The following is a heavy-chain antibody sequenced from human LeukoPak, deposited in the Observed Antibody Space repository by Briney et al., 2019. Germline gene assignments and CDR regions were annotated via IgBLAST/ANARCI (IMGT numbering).Heavy chain of an antibody. V-gene: IGHV5-51*01. Sequence: GESLKISCKGSGYSFTSYWIGWVRQMPGKGLEWMGIIYPGDSDTRYSPSFQGQVTISADKSISTAYLQWSSLRASDTAMYYCARSTTPEYGSGTQGNFDYWGQGTLVTVSS. CDR3: ARSTTPEYGSGTQGNFDY. CDR2: IYPGDSDT. J-gene: IGHJ4*02. D-gene: IGHD3-10*01. CDR1: GYSFTSYW.